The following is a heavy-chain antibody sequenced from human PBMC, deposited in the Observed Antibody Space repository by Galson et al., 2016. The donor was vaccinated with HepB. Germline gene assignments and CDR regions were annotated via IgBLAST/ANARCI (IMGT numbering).Heavy chain of an antibody. J-gene: IGHJ6*02. CDR3: ARDRGDYVWGSSRLVTAYYYGVDV. Sequence: SLRLSCADSGFTFSDNAMHWVRQAPGKGLEWVALISFDGTEKYYADSVRGRFTISRDNSKNTLYLQMNSLRADDTAVYYCARDRGDYVWGSSRLVTAYYYGVDVWGPGTTVTVSS. D-gene: IGHD3-16*02. CDR2: ISFDGTEK. CDR1: GFTFSDNA. V-gene: IGHV3-30*04.